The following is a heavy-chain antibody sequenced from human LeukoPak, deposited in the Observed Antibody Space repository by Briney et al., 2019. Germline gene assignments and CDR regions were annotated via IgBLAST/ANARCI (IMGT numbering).Heavy chain of an antibody. CDR1: GGSFSGYY. V-gene: IGHV4-34*01. Sequence: SETLSLTCAVYGGSFSGYYWSWIRQPPGKGLEWIGEINHSGSTNYNPSLKRRVTISVDTSKNQFSLKLSSVTAADTAVYYCARGRSQGVVVVPAAIGSAGWFDPWGRGTLVTVSS. CDR2: INHSGST. D-gene: IGHD2-2*01. CDR3: ARGRSQGVVVVPAAIGSAGWFDP. J-gene: IGHJ5*02.